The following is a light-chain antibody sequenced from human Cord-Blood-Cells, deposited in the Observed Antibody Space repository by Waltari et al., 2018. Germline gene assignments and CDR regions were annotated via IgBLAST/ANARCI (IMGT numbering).Light chain of an antibody. CDR1: QSVSGSY. J-gene: IGKJ1*01. CDR2: GAS. CDR3: QQYGSSPPWT. Sequence: DIVLTQSPGTLSLSPGERATLSCRASQSVSGSYLAWDQQKPGQAPRLLIYGASSRATGSPDRCSGSGSGTDFTLTISRLEPEDFAVYYCQQYGSSPPWTFGQGSKVEIK. V-gene: IGKV3-20*01.